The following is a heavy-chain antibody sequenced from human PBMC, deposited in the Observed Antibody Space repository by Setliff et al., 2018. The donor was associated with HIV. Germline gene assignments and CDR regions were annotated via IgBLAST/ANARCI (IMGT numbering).Heavy chain of an antibody. CDR3: ATDPQKGGYYYYYMDV. J-gene: IGHJ6*03. CDR2: IIPIFGTA. CDR1: GGTFSSYA. V-gene: IGHV1-69*13. Sequence: GASVKVSCKASGGTFSSYAISWVRQAPGQGLEWMGGIIPIFGTANYAQKFQGRVTITADESTNTAFMELGSLRSDDTAVYYCATDPQKGGYYYYYMDVWGKGTTVTVSS. D-gene: IGHD2-15*01.